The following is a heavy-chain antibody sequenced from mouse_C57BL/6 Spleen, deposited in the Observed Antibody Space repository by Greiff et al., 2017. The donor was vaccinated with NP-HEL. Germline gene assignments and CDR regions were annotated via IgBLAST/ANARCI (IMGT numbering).Heavy chain of an antibody. Sequence: VQLKESGAELMKPGASVKLSCKATGYTFTGYWIEWVKQRPGHGLEWIGEILPGSGSTNYNEKFKGKATFTADTSSNTAYMQLSSLTTEDSAIYYCARNPYYYGSSYYAMDYWGQGTSVTVSS. J-gene: IGHJ4*01. CDR1: GYTFTGYW. V-gene: IGHV1-9*01. CDR2: ILPGSGST. D-gene: IGHD1-1*01. CDR3: ARNPYYYGSSYYAMDY.